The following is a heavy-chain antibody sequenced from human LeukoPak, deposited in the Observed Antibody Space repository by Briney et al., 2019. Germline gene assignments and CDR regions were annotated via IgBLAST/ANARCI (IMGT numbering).Heavy chain of an antibody. CDR1: GGSISSYY. CDR3: ARGRLWFGELLFNYYYYYGMDV. CDR2: IYYSGST. J-gene: IGHJ6*04. V-gene: IGHV4-59*01. Sequence: SETLSLTCTVSGGSISSYYWSWIRQPPGKGLEWIGYIYYSGSTNYNPSLKSRVTISVDTSKNQFSLKLRSVPAADTAVYYCARGRLWFGELLFNYYYYYGMDVWGKGTTVTVSS. D-gene: IGHD3-10*01.